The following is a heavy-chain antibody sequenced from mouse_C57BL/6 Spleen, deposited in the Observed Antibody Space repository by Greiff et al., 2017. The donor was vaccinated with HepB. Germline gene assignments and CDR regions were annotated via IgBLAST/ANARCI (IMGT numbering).Heavy chain of an antibody. D-gene: IGHD1-1*01. Sequence: EVKLVESGAGLVKPGGSLKLSCAASGFTFSSYAMSWVRQTPEKRLEWVAYISSGGDYIYYADTVKGRFTISRDNARNTLYLQMSRLKSEDTAMYYCTRDRATVVAWSYWDFGVWGTGTTVTVA. CDR2: ISSGGDYI. J-gene: IGHJ1*03. CDR1: GFTFSSYA. V-gene: IGHV5-9-1*02. CDR3: TRDRATVVAWSYWDFGV.